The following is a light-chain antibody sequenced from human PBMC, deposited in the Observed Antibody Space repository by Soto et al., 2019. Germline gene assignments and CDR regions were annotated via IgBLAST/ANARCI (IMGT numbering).Light chain of an antibody. CDR3: QQYYSTPLS. CDR1: QSVLYSSNNKNY. J-gene: IGKJ4*01. V-gene: IGKV4-1*01. CDR2: WAS. Sequence: DIVMTQSPDSLAVSLGERATINCKSSQSVLYSSNNKNYLAWYQQKPGQPPKLLIYWASTRESGVPDRFGGSGSGKDFTLTISSLQAEDVAVYYCQQYYSTPLSFGGGTKVEIK.